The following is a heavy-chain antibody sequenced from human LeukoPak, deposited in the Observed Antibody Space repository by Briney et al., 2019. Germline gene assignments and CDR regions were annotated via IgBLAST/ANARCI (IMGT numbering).Heavy chain of an antibody. CDR1: GGTFSSYA. Sequence: SVKVSCKASGGTFSSYAISWVRQAPGQGLEWMGGIIPIFGTANCAQKFQGRVTITADESTSTAYMELSSLRSEDTAVYYCARDRYCSSTSCYGGNWFDPWGQGTLVTVSS. D-gene: IGHD2-2*01. CDR3: ARDRYCSSTSCYGGNWFDP. CDR2: IIPIFGTA. J-gene: IGHJ5*02. V-gene: IGHV1-69*13.